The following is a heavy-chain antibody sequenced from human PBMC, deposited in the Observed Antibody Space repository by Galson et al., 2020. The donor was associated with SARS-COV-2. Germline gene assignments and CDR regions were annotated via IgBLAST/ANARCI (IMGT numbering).Heavy chain of an antibody. CDR3: ARFNDFWSGSGTFGMDV. CDR1: GFTFSKYS. Sequence: GGSLRLSCAASGFTFSKYSLHWVRQAPGKGLEWVAVVSYDGTNKYYADSVRGRFTISRDNSNDTMSLHMNSLRGEDTALYFCARFNDFWSGSGTFGMDVWGQGTTVTVSS. D-gene: IGHD3-3*01. CDR2: VSYDGTNK. V-gene: IGHV3-30-3*01. J-gene: IGHJ6*02.